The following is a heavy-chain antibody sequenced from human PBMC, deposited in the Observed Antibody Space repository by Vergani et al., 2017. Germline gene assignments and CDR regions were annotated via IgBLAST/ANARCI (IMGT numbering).Heavy chain of an antibody. CDR2: IYSSGST. Sequence: QVQLHESGPGLVKPSKTLSLTCSVAGDSISSGNYYWNWIRQPAGKGLEWMGRIYSSGSTSYNPSIKSRITMSLDTSKNQFSLSLSSVTAADTAVYYCARGTFLHAFDNWGQGTVVTVSS. CDR3: ARGTFLHAFDN. D-gene: IGHD1-26*01. J-gene: IGHJ3*02. V-gene: IGHV4-61*02. CDR1: GDSISSGNYY.